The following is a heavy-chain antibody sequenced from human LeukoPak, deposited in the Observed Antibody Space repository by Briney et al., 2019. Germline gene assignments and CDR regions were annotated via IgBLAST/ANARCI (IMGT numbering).Heavy chain of an antibody. CDR1: GFTFSSYA. J-gene: IGHJ3*02. CDR3: AKHRVPYYYDSSGYSDAFDI. Sequence: GGSLRLSCAASGFTFSSYAMSWVRQAPGKGLEWVSAISGSGGSTYYADSVKGRFTISRDNSKNTLYLQMNSLRAEDTAVYFCAKHRVPYYYDSSGYSDAFDIWGQGTMVTVSS. V-gene: IGHV3-23*01. D-gene: IGHD3-22*01. CDR2: ISGSGGST.